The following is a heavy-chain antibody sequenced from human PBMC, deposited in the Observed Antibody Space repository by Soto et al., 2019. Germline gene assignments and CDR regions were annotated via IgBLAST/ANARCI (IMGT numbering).Heavy chain of an antibody. V-gene: IGHV3-23*01. CDR3: ARDGWGYCSGVNCYGDH. D-gene: IGHD2-15*01. CDR1: GFTFSSYA. CDR2: ISGGST. J-gene: IGHJ4*02. Sequence: GGSLRLSCAASGFTFSSYAMSWVRQAPGRGLEWVSRISGGSTYYADSVRGRFTISRDNSKNMVYLQMSSLSAEDTATYYCARDGWGYCSGVNCYGDHWGQGTLVTVSS.